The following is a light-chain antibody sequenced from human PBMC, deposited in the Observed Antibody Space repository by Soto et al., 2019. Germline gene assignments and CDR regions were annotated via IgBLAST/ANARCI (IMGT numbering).Light chain of an antibody. CDR3: ATWDDGLSAYV. Sequence: QSVLTQPPSASGTPGQRVTFSCSGSSSNIGGNTVSWFQHLPRTAPKLLIFSNSQRPSGVPDRFSGVKSGTSASLAISGLQSEDEANYYCATWDDGLSAYVFGTGTKLTVL. CDR1: SSNIGGNT. J-gene: IGLJ1*01. V-gene: IGLV1-44*01. CDR2: SNS.